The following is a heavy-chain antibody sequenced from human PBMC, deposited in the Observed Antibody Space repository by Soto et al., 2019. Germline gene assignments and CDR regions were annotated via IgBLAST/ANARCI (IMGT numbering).Heavy chain of an antibody. Sequence: EVQLLESGGGLVQPGGSLRLSCAASGFTFSSYAMSWVRQAPGKGLEWVSAISGSGGSTYYADSVKGRFTISRDNSKHTLYLQMNSLRAEDTAVYYCAKPSSGWYGGGDYWGQGTLVTVSS. CDR2: ISGSGGST. D-gene: IGHD6-19*01. CDR3: AKPSSGWYGGGDY. CDR1: GFTFSSYA. V-gene: IGHV3-23*01. J-gene: IGHJ4*02.